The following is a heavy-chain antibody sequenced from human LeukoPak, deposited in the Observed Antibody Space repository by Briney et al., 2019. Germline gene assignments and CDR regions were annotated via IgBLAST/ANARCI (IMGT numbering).Heavy chain of an antibody. V-gene: IGHV4-34*01. CDR1: GGSFSGYY. Sequence: SETLSLTCAVYGGSFSGYYWSWIRQPPGKGLEWIGEINHSGSTNYNPSLKSRVTISVDTSKNQFSLKLSSVTAADTAVYYCARPYDSSGYYYAFDIWGQGTMVTVSS. CDR3: ARPYDSSGYYYAFDI. J-gene: IGHJ3*02. D-gene: IGHD3-22*01. CDR2: INHSGST.